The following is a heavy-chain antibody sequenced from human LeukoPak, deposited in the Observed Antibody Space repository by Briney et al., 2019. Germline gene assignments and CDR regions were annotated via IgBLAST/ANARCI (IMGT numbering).Heavy chain of an antibody. J-gene: IGHJ6*03. Sequence: GSSVKVSCKASGGTFSSYAISWVRQAPGQGLEWMGGIIPIFGTANYAQKFQGRVTITADESTSTAYMELSRLRSEDTAVYYCARGWSPHYSNYYYYMDVWGKGTTVTVSS. CDR2: IIPIFGTA. CDR3: ARGWSPHYSNYYYYMDV. CDR1: GGTFSSYA. D-gene: IGHD4-11*01. V-gene: IGHV1-69*01.